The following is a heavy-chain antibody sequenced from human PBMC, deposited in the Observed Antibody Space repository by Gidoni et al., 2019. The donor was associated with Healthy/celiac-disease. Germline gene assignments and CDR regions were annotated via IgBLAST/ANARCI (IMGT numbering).Heavy chain of an antibody. Sequence: HLQLQEPGPGLAKPSETLSLTSTASGGSISSSSYYWGWIRQPPGKGLEWIRSIYYSGSTYYNPSLKSRVTISVDTSKNQFSLKLSSVTAADTAVYYCARIVVVTHYYYMDVWGKGTTVTVSS. J-gene: IGHJ6*03. V-gene: IGHV4-39*01. D-gene: IGHD3-22*01. CDR3: ARIVVVTHYYYMDV. CDR1: GGSISSSSYY. CDR2: IYYSGST.